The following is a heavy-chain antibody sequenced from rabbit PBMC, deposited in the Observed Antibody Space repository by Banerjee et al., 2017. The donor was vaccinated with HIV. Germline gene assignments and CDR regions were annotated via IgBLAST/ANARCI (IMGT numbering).Heavy chain of an antibody. CDR1: GFDFSTYR. D-gene: IGHD4-1*01. CDR3: STDLDGAIGLNFGW. Sequence: QEQLVESGGGLVQPGGSLKLSCKDSGFDFSTYRMRWVRQAPGKVLECISCINAVTGKAVYASWAKGLFTFSKTSSIPVTLQMTSLTDADSATYFCSTDLDGAIGLNFGWWGPGPLVSV. V-gene: IGHV1S45*01. J-gene: IGHJ6*01. CDR2: INAVTGKA.